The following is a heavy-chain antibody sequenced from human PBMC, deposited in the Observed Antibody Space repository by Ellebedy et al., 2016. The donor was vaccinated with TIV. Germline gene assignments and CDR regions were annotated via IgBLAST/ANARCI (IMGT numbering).Heavy chain of an antibody. J-gene: IGHJ3*02. CDR3: ARDLHWAFDI. V-gene: IGHV3-48*04. Sequence: PGGSLRLSCAASGFTFSSYSMNWVRQAPGKGLEWVSYITSGSNTKSYADSVKGRFTISRDNAKNSVYLQMNSLRAEDTAVYYCARDLHWAFDIWGQGTVVTVSS. CDR2: ITSGSNTK. CDR1: GFTFSSYS.